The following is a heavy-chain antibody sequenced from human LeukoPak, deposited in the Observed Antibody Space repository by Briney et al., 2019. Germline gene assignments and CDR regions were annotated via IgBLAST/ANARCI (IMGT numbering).Heavy chain of an antibody. CDR3: AKDEVDTAMAARIDY. CDR2: IKTDGSTT. D-gene: IGHD5-18*01. J-gene: IGHJ4*02. CDR1: GFTFSSYW. V-gene: IGHV3-74*01. Sequence: PGGSLRLSCAVSGFTFSSYWMHWVRHAPGKGLVWVSHIKTDGSTTAYADSVKGRFTISRDNAKNTLYLQMNSLRAEDTAVYYCAKDEVDTAMAARIDYWGQGTLVTVSS.